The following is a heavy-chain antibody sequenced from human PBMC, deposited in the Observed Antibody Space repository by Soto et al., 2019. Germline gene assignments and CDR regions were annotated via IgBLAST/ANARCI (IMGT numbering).Heavy chain of an antibody. V-gene: IGHV1-8*01. CDR2: INTYSGNT. Sequence: ASVKVSCKTSGYTFTNFGISWVRQAPGQGLEWMGWINTYSGNTGYAQKFQGRVTMTRNTSISTAYMELSSLRSEDTAVYYCARTLYGDNVDYWGQGTLVTVSS. CDR1: GYTFTNFG. J-gene: IGHJ4*02. CDR3: ARTLYGDNVDY. D-gene: IGHD4-17*01.